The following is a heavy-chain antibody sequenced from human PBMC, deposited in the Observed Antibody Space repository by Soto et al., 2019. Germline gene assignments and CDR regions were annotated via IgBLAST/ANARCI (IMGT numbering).Heavy chain of an antibody. CDR2: VYNSGTT. CDR3: ARFSGAGFEY. J-gene: IGHJ4*02. D-gene: IGHD1-26*01. CDR1: GASINTRTYF. Sequence: QLQLQESGPGLVRPSETLTLTCTVSGASINTRTYFWGWIRQAPGRGLDWIGNVYNSGTTHYNPSLGSRVSISIDTSETQFSLQLSSVTAADTAVYFCARFSGAGFEYWGQGTLVNVSS. V-gene: IGHV4-39*01.